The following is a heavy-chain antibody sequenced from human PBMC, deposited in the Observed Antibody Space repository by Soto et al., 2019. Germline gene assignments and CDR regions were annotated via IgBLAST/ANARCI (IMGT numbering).Heavy chain of an antibody. V-gene: IGHV1-69*13. CDR1: GGTFSSYA. J-gene: IGHJ6*02. CDR2: IIPIFGTA. Sequence: SVKVSCKASGGTFSSYAIRWVRQAPGQGLEWMGGIIPIFGTANYAQKFQGRVTITADESTSTAYMELSSLRSEDTAVYYCARGTGDRLRGAGYYYGMDVWGQGATVTVSS. D-gene: IGHD7-27*01. CDR3: ARGTGDRLRGAGYYYGMDV.